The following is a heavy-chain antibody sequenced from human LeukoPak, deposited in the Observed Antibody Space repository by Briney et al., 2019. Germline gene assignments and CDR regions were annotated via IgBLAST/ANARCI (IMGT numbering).Heavy chain of an antibody. Sequence: ASVKVSCKASGYTFTSYYMHWVRQAPGQGLEWMGIINPSGGSTSYAQKFQGRVTMTRDTSTSTVYMELSSLRSEDTAVYYCARGREDYYGSGSYYNPFDYWGQGTLVTVSS. CDR2: INPSGGST. CDR1: GYTFTSYY. D-gene: IGHD3-10*01. V-gene: IGHV1-46*01. CDR3: ARGREDYYGSGSYYNPFDY. J-gene: IGHJ4*02.